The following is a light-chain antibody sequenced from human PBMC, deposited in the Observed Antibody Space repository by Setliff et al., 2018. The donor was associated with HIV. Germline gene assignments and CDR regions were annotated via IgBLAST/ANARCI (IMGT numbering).Light chain of an antibody. J-gene: IGKJ1*01. CDR3: QQYYSIPGGT. Sequence: DIVMIQSPDSLAVSLGERATINCKSSQSVLYSSNNKNYLAWYQQKPGQPPKLLIYWASTRESGVPDRFSGSGSGTDFTLTISSLQAEDVAVYYCQQYYSIPGGTLGQGTKVDNK. V-gene: IGKV4-1*01. CDR2: WAS. CDR1: QSVLYSSNNKNY.